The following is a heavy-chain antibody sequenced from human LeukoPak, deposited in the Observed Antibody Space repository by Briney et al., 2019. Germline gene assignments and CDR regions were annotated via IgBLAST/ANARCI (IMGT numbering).Heavy chain of an antibody. D-gene: IGHD3-16*01. V-gene: IGHV4-34*01. CDR2: INHSGST. CDR1: GGSFSGSY. CDR3: TRSPPPGATAYGVVDL. Sequence: PSETLSLTCAVYGGSFSGSYWSWIHQPPGKGLERIGEINHSGSTNYNPSLKSRVTISIDTSKNQFSLKLRSVTAADTAVYYCTRSPPPGATAYGVVDLWGQGTLVTVSS. J-gene: IGHJ4*02.